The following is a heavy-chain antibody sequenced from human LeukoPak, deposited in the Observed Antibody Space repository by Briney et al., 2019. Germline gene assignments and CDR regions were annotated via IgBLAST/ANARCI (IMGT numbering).Heavy chain of an antibody. Sequence: PGGSLRLSCAASGFTISNYWMSWVRQAPGKGLEWVSYISGSGSTIYYADSVKGRFSISRDNAKNSLYLQMNSLRAEDTAVYYCARVPGYDETLPGKVWGQGTLVTVSS. V-gene: IGHV3-48*04. CDR3: ARVPGYDETLPGKV. CDR2: ISGSGSTI. J-gene: IGHJ4*02. CDR1: GFTISNYW. D-gene: IGHD2-15*01.